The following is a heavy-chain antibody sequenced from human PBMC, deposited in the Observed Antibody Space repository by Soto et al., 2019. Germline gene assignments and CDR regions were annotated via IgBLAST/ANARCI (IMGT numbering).Heavy chain of an antibody. V-gene: IGHV4-34*01. J-gene: IGHJ4*02. Sequence: YWSWIRQPPGKGLEWIGEINHSGSTNYNPSLKSRVTISVDTSKNQFSLKLSSVTAADTAVYYCARGIGVNPYFDYWGQGTLVTVSS. CDR1: Y. CDR3: ARGIGVNPYFDY. D-gene: IGHD3-10*01. CDR2: INHSGST.